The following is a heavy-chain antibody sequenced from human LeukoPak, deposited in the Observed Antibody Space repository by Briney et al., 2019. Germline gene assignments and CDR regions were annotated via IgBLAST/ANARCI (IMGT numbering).Heavy chain of an antibody. CDR2: IYSGGST. J-gene: IGHJ3*02. CDR3: ATDLETDTSDASDI. D-gene: IGHD5-18*01. CDR1: GFTFSSNY. V-gene: IGHV3-66*01. Sequence: GGSLRLSCAASGFTFSSNYMSWVRQAPGKGLEWVSVIYSGGSTYYADSVKGRFTISRDNSKNTLYLQMNSLRAEDTAVYYCATDLETDTSDASDIWGQGTMVTVSS.